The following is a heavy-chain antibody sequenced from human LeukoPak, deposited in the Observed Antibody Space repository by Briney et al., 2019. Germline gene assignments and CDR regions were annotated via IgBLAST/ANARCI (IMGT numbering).Heavy chain of an antibody. CDR2: ISANGANT. CDR1: GFTFSNYG. Sequence: GGTLRLSCTASGFTFSNYGMIWVRQAPGKGLDCVSSISANGANTYYVDSVKGRFTISRDNSKNTLYLQMNSLRAEDTAVYYCAKRLPYLGLDYWGQGTLVTVSS. CDR3: AKRLPYLGLDY. J-gene: IGHJ4*02. V-gene: IGHV3-23*01.